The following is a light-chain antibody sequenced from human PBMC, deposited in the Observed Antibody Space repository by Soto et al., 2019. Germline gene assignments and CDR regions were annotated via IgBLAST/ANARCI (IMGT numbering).Light chain of an antibody. J-gene: IGKJ5*01. Sequence: EIVLTQSPVTLSFSPGERATLSCRASQSVSSYLAWYQQKPGQAPRLLIYGTSSRATGIPDRFSGSGSGTDFTLTISRLEPEDFAVYYCQQYGNSPITFGQGTQREIK. V-gene: IGKV3-20*01. CDR3: QQYGNSPIT. CDR2: GTS. CDR1: QSVSSY.